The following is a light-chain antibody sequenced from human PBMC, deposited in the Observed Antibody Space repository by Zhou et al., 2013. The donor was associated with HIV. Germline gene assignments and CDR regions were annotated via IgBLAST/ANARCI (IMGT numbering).Light chain of an antibody. CDR3: QQSRT. CDR2: GAF. CDR1: QSVSSSY. J-gene: IGKJ3*01. Sequence: EIVLTQSPGTLSLSPGERATLSCRASQSVSSSYLAWYQQKAGQAPRLLIHGAFSRATGIPDRFSGSGSGTDFTLTISRLEPEDFAVYYCQQSRTFGPGTKVDIK. V-gene: IGKV3-20*01.